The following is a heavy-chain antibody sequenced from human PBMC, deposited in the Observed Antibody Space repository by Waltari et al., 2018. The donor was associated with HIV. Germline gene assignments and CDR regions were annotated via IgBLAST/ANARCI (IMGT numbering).Heavy chain of an antibody. CDR2: ISWNSGDI. J-gene: IGHJ6*02. CDR1: GLPVTESA. Sequence: VQLVESGGGSVQPGRSLRLSCTASGLPVTESAMLLVRQPPGKGLEWVSGISWNSGDIAYADSVKGRFTISRDNTKNSLFLQMNSVRVEDTALYYCVKDGASTIFGVLNGMDVWGQGTTVTVSS. CDR3: VKDGASTIFGVLNGMDV. D-gene: IGHD3-3*01. V-gene: IGHV3-9*01.